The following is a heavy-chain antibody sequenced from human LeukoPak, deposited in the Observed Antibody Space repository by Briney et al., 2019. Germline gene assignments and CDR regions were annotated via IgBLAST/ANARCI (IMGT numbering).Heavy chain of an antibody. Sequence: GGSLPLSAVCSAFPFGNDSMHWVGPAPPQGLEWVSYISIRSSTIYNAAAVKGRFTISRDNAKNSLYPQITTLGAWDPAVYYCGRDSSEAFWSGYYTGIGYWGRGTLVTVSS. V-gene: IGHV3-48*01. CDR2: ISIRSSTI. J-gene: IGHJ4*02. CDR3: GRDSSEAFWSGYYTGIGY. CDR1: AFPFGNDS. D-gene: IGHD3-3*01.